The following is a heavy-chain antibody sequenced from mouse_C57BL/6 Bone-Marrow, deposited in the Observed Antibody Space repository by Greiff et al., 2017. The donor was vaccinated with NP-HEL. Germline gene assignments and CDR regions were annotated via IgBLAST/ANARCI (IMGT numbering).Heavy chain of an antibody. CDR1: GYTFTSYT. Sequence: VQLQESGAELARPGASVKMSCKASGYTFTSYTMHWVKQRPGQGLEWIGYINPSSGYTKYNQKFKDKATLTADKSSSTAYMQLSSLTSEDSAVYYCARWTTVVATGYFDYWGQGTTLTVSS. J-gene: IGHJ2*01. V-gene: IGHV1-4*01. D-gene: IGHD1-1*01. CDR2: INPSSGYT. CDR3: ARWTTVVATGYFDY.